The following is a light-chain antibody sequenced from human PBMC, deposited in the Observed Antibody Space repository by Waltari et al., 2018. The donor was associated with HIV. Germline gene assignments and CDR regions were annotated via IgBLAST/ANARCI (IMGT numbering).Light chain of an antibody. CDR3: QQRNNWPIT. V-gene: IGKV3-11*01. Sequence: EIVLTQSPATLSFSPGERATLSCRASQSVSSYLAWYQQTPGQAPRLLIYDASNRATGIPARFSGSGSGTDFTLTISSLEPEDFALYYCQQRNNWPITFGQGTRLEIK. J-gene: IGKJ5*01. CDR2: DAS. CDR1: QSVSSY.